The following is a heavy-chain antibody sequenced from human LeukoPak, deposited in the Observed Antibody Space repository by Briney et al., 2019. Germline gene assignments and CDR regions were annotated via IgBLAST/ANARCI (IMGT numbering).Heavy chain of an antibody. V-gene: IGHV1-2*02. Sequence: GASVKVSCKASGYTFTGYYMHWVRQAPGQGLEWMGWINPNSGGTNYAQKFQGRVTMTRDTSISTAYMEPSRLRSDDTAVYYCATEGFYDNSGYYPLDYWGQGTLVTVSS. CDR2: INPNSGGT. CDR3: ATEGFYDNSGYYPLDY. D-gene: IGHD3-22*01. J-gene: IGHJ4*02. CDR1: GYTFTGYY.